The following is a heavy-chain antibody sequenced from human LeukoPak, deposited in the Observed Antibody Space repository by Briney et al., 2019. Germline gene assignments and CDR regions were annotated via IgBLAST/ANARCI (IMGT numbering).Heavy chain of an antibody. Sequence: PSETLSLTCAVYGGSFSGYSWTWIRQPPGKGLEWIGEINHSGSTKYNPSLKSRVTISVDTSKNQFSLKLASVTVADTAVYYCARGRTGYHLLPTKKNNDYYYMDVWGKGTTVTVSS. CDR2: INHSGST. J-gene: IGHJ6*03. CDR1: GGSFSGYS. V-gene: IGHV4-34*01. D-gene: IGHD2-2*01. CDR3: ARGRTGYHLLPTKKNNDYYYMDV.